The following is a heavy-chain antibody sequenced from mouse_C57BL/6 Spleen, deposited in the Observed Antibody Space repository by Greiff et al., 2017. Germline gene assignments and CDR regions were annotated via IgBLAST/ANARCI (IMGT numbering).Heavy chain of an antibody. CDR2: INPNNGGT. Sequence: EVQLQQSGPELVKPGASVKMSCKASGYTFTDYNMHWVKQSHGKSLEWIGYINPNNGGTSYNQKFKGKATLTVNKSSSTAYMELRSLTSEDSAVYYCARGTVESRRRYFDVWGTGTTVTVSS. V-gene: IGHV1-22*01. CDR1: GYTFTDYN. D-gene: IGHD1-1*01. J-gene: IGHJ1*03. CDR3: ARGTVESRRRYFDV.